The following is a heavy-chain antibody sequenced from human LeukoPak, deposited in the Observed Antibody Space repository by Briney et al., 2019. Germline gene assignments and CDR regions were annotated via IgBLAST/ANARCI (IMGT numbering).Heavy chain of an antibody. J-gene: IGHJ4*02. Sequence: SETLSLTCAVYGVSFSGYYWSWIRQPPGKGLEWVGEINHSGSTNYNPSLKSRVTISVDTSKNQFSLKLSSVTAADTAVYYCARGPEITMVRGAQTYFDYWGQGTLVTVSS. CDR1: GVSFSGYY. D-gene: IGHD3-10*01. CDR3: ARGPEITMVRGAQTYFDY. V-gene: IGHV4-34*01. CDR2: INHSGST.